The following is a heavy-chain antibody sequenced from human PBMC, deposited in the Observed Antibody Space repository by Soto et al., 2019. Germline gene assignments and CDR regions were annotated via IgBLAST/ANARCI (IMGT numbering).Heavy chain of an antibody. CDR2: IKKDGSEK. CDR3: TIGSFGV. CDR1: GFTFSNFW. D-gene: IGHD1-1*01. J-gene: IGHJ4*02. Sequence: PVGSLRLSCAASGFTFSNFWMSWVRQAPGKGLEWVADIKKDGSEKYYLDSVKGRFTISRDNAKNSVSLQMNSLRAEDTSVYYCTIGSFGVWGQGTLVTVSS. V-gene: IGHV3-7*01.